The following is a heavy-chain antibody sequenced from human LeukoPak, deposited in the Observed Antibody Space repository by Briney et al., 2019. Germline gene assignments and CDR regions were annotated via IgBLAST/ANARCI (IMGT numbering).Heavy chain of an antibody. CDR1: GFTFSSYA. D-gene: IGHD3-22*01. CDR3: ASRGPYYDDSSGYYVIY. V-gene: IGHV3-23*01. Sequence: GGSLRLSCAASGFTFSSYAMSWVRQAPGKGLEWVSAISGSGGSTYYADSVKGRFTISRDNSKNTLYLQMNSLRAEDTAVYYCASRGPYYDDSSGYYVIYWGQGTLVAVSS. J-gene: IGHJ4*02. CDR2: ISGSGGST.